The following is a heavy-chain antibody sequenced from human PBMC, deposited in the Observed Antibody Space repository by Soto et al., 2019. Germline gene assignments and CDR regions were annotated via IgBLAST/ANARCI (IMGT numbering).Heavy chain of an antibody. D-gene: IGHD2-2*01. CDR3: AALCSSTSCLDY. V-gene: IGHV1-69*13. Sequence: EASVKVSCKASGCTFSSYAISWVRQAPGQGLEWMGGIIPIFGTANYAQKFQGRVTITADESTSTAYMELSSLRSEDTAVYYCAALCSSTSCLDYWGQGTLVTVSS. CDR1: GCTFSSYA. J-gene: IGHJ4*02. CDR2: IIPIFGTA.